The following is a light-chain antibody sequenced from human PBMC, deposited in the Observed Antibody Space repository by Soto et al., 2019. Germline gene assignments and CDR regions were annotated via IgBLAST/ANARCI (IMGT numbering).Light chain of an antibody. J-gene: IGKJ1*01. V-gene: IGKV3-20*01. CDR2: GAS. CDR3: QQYGSSPPT. CDR1: QRVSSRY. Sequence: IVLTQSPGTLSLSPVDRATLSCRASQRVSSRYLAWYQQKPGQAPSLLIYGASSRATGIPARFSGSGSGTDFTLTISRLEPEDFAVYYCQQYGSSPPTFGQGTKVDIK.